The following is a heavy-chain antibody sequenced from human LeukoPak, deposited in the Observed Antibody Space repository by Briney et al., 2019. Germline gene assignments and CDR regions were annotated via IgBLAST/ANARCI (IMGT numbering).Heavy chain of an antibody. J-gene: IGHJ4*02. D-gene: IGHD3-22*01. CDR1: GFTFDDYA. V-gene: IGHV3-9*03. CDR3: AKDRDYYDSSGPFDY. CDR2: ISWNSGSI. Sequence: PGGSLRPSCAASGFTFDDYAMHWVRQAPGKGLEWVSGISWNSGSIGYADSVKGRFTISRDNAKNSLYLQMNSLRAEDMALYYCAKDRDYYDSSGPFDYWGQGTLVTVSS.